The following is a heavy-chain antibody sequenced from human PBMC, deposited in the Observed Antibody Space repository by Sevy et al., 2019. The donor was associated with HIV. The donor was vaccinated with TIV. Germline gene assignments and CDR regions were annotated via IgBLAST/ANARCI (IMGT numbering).Heavy chain of an antibody. CDR2: LKSKAYGGTV. V-gene: IGHV3-49*04. CDR1: GFTFGDYC. D-gene: IGHD1-1*01. J-gene: IGHJ4*02. CDR3: TRWKGAQSIFYY. Sequence: GGSLRLSCTASGFTFGDYCMSWVRQAPGKGLEWVAFLKSKAYGGTVDHAASVKGRFTISRDDSKSIAYLQMNDLNTGDTGVCYCTRWKGAQSIFYYWGQGALVTVSS.